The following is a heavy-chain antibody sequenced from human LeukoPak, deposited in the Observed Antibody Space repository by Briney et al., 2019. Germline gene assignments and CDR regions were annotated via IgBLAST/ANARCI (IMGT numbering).Heavy chain of an antibody. CDR1: GFTFDDYA. CDR2: ISWDGGST. V-gene: IGHV3-43D*04. D-gene: IGHD4-17*01. Sequence: GGSLRLSCAASGFTFDDYAMHWVRQAPGKGLEWVSLISWDGGSTYYADSVKGRSTISRDNSKNSLYLQMNSLRAEDTALYYCAKVAVTTDAFDIWGQGTMVTVSS. CDR3: AKVAVTTDAFDI. J-gene: IGHJ3*02.